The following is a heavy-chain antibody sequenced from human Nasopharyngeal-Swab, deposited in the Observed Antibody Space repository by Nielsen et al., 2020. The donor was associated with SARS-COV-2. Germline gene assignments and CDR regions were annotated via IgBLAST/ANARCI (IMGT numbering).Heavy chain of an antibody. CDR2: TSSSDSTT. D-gene: IGHD6-19*01. J-gene: IGHJ4*02. V-gene: IGHV3-48*03. Sequence: VRQAPGKGLEWVSYTSSSDSTTYYADSVKGRFTISRDNAKNSLYLQMNSLRVEDTGVYYCARADSSGWFFSDWGRGTLVTVSS. CDR3: ARADSSGWFFSD.